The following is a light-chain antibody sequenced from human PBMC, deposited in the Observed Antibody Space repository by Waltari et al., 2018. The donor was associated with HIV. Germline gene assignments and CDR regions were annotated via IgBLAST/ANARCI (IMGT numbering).Light chain of an antibody. CDR1: TGAVTSGHC. V-gene: IGLV7-46*01. J-gene: IGLJ2*01. Sequence: QAVVTQEPSLTVSPGGTVTLTCASSTGAVTSGHCPYWFQRRPGQAPNTLIYDTTNGPRWTPARVSCSLLGGKAALTLAGAQFEDEADYFCLLSFNGVVVFGGGTTLTVL. CDR2: DTT. CDR3: LLSFNGVVV.